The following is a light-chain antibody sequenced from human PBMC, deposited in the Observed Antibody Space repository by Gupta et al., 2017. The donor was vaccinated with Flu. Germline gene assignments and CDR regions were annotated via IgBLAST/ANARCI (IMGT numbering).Light chain of an antibody. Sequence: EIVMTQSPATLSVSPGERATLSCRASQSVSSNLAWYQQKPGQAPRLLIYGASTRATGLPAWVSGSGSGTDFTLTISSLQSEDFAVYYCQQYNNWPPWTFGQGTKVEIK. J-gene: IGKJ1*01. CDR2: GAS. V-gene: IGKV3-15*01. CDR3: QQYNNWPPWT. CDR1: QSVSSN.